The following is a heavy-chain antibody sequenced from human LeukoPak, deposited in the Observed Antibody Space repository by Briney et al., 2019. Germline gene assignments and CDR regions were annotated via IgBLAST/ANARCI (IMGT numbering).Heavy chain of an antibody. CDR1: GGSVSSGSYY. J-gene: IGHJ4*02. CDR3: ARESRGGSYYFGY. D-gene: IGHD1-26*01. V-gene: IGHV4-61*01. Sequence: SETLSLTCTVSGGSVSSGSYYWSWIRQPPGKGPEWIGYIYYSGSTNYNPSLKSRVTISVDTSKNQFSLKLSSVTAADTAVYYCARESRGGSYYFGYWGQGTLVTVSS. CDR2: IYYSGST.